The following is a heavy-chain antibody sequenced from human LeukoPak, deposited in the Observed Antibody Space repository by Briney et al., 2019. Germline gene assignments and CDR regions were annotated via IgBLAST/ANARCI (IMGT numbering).Heavy chain of an antibody. CDR3: AKDMGMWGAAAGFDY. CDR2: ISWNSGSI. V-gene: IGHV3-9*01. CDR1: GFTFSSYA. D-gene: IGHD6-13*01. J-gene: IGHJ4*02. Sequence: PGGSLRLSCAASGFTFSSYAMSWVRQAPGKGLEWVSGISWNSGSIGYADSVKGRFTISRDNAKNSLYLQMNSLRAEDTALYYCAKDMGMWGAAAGFDYWGQGTLVTVSS.